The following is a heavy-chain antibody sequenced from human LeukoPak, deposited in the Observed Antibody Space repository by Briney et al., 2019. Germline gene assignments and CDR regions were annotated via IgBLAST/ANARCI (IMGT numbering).Heavy chain of an antibody. J-gene: IGHJ4*02. V-gene: IGHV3-23*01. CDR2: ISGSGGTT. CDR1: GLTFSTYP. CDR3: AKDRGY. Sequence: PGGSLRLSCAASGLTFSTYPMTWVRQAPGKGLEWVSGISGSGGTTYYADSVKGRLTISRDNSKNTLYLQLNSLRAEDTAVYYCAKDRGYWGQGTLVTVSS.